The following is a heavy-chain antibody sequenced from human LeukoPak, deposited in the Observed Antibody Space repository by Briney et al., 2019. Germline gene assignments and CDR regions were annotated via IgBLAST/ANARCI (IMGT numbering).Heavy chain of an antibody. Sequence: GGSLRLSCAASGFTVSSNYMSWVRQAPGKGLEWVSIIYSGGSTFYADSVKGRFTISRDNSKNTLYLQMNSLRAEDTAVYYCARANEVAAAGTRWFDPWGQGTMVTVSS. CDR1: GFTVSSNY. CDR2: IYSGGST. V-gene: IGHV3-53*01. D-gene: IGHD6-13*01. J-gene: IGHJ3*01. CDR3: ARANEVAAAGTRWFDP.